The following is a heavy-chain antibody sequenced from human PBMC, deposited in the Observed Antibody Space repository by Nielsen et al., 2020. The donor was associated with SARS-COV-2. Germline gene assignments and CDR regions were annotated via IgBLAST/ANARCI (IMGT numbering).Heavy chain of an antibody. CDR3: AKDPADDAFDI. CDR2: ISWNSGSI. V-gene: IGHV3-9*01. J-gene: IGHJ3*02. CDR1: GVTFDDYA. Sequence: GGSLRLSCAASGVTFDDYAMHWVRQAPGKGLEWVSGISWNSGSIGYADSVKGRFTISRDNAKNSLYLQMNSLRAEDTALYYCAKDPADDAFDIWGQGTMVTVSS.